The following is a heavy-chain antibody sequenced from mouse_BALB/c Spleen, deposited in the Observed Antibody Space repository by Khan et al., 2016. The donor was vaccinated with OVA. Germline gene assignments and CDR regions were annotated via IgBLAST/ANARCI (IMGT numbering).Heavy chain of an antibody. D-gene: IGHD2-10*01. V-gene: IGHV2-6-1*01. CDR1: GFSLTNYG. CDR3: SRQPYHPYKIMDY. CDR2: IWSDGST. Sequence: QVQLKESGPGLVAPSQSLSITCTISGFSLTNYGVHWVRQPPGKGLEWLVVIWSDGSTTYNSALKSRLTISKDTSKSQVFLKMNSLQTDDTAMYCCSRQPYHPYKIMDYWGQGTSVTVSS. J-gene: IGHJ4*01.